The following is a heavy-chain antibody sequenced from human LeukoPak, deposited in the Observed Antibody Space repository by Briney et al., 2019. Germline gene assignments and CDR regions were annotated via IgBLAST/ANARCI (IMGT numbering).Heavy chain of an antibody. CDR3: ASLEGSSTWYYFDY. CDR1: GYTFTSYW. D-gene: IGHD6-13*01. J-gene: IGHJ4*02. V-gene: IGHV5-51*01. CDR2: IYPGDSDT. Sequence: GESLKISCKASGYTFTSYWIGWVRQMPGKGLEWMGIIYPGDSDTRYSPSFEGQVTISADKSTNTAYLQWSRLKASDTAMYYCASLEGSSTWYYFDYWGQGTLVTVSS.